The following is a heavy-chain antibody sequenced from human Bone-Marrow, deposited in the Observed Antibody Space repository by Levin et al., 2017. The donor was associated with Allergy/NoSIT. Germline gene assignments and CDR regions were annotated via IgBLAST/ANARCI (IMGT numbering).Heavy chain of an antibody. V-gene: IGHV4-31*03. J-gene: IGHJ4*02. Sequence: SETLSLTCTVSGGSISSGEYYWSWIRQHPGKGLEYIGYIYYTGSAYYTPSLKSRVNISLDTSKNQFFLNLSSVTAADTAVYYCARERGWQLDYWGQGTRVTVSS. D-gene: IGHD6-6*01. CDR2: IYYTGSA. CDR1: GGSISSGEYY. CDR3: ARERGWQLDY.